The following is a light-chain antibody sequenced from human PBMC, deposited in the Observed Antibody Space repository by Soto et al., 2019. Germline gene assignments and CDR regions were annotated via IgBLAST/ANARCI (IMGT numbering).Light chain of an antibody. Sequence: DIQMTQSPSSLSASVGDRVTITCRASQSISSYLHWYQQKPGQAPRLLISAASTLRSGVPSRFSGSGYGTDFTLTIGSLQPEDFATYYCQQAYSTPAGAFGQGTKVEI. CDR3: QQAYSTPAGA. J-gene: IGKJ1*01. CDR1: QSISSY. CDR2: AAS. V-gene: IGKV1-39*01.